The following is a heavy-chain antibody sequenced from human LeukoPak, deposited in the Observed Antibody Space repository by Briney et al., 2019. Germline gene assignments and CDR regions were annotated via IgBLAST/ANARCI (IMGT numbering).Heavy chain of an antibody. V-gene: IGHV3-23*01. CDR3: AKYRLSGRRDYDY. CDR1: GCTFSTYA. D-gene: IGHD3-16*02. CDR2: IGTTAGDT. J-gene: IGHJ4*02. Sequence: GGSLRLTCAAYGCTFSTYAMTWVRQAPGKGLEWVSTIGTTAGDTYYADSVKGRFTVSRDNSKNTLYLQMSSLGSEDTAVYYCAKYRLSGRRDYDYWGQGILVTVSS.